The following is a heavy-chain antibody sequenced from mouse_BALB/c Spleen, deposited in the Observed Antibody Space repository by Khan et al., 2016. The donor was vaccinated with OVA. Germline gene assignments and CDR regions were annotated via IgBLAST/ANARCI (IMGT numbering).Heavy chain of an antibody. V-gene: IGHV1-4*01. D-gene: IGHD2-14*01. CDR2: INPRSGYT. J-gene: IGHJ4*01. CDR3: ASRTTEYAMDY. Sequence: QVQLKESGAELARPGASVKMSCKASGYTFTSHTMHWVKQRPGQGLEWIGYINPRSGYTNYNQKFNDKATLTADKSSSTAYMQLSSLTSEDSAVYYDASRTTEYAMDYWGQGTSVTVSS. CDR1: GYTFTSHT.